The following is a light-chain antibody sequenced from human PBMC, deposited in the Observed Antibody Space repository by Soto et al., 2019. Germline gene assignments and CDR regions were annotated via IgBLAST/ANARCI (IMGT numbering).Light chain of an antibody. Sequence: DIQMTQSPSSLSASVGDRVTITCRASQNIFSYLSWYQHKPGKAPKLLLYAASSLQSGVPSRFSGSGSRTDFALTISSLQPEDFATFYCQQSYSVPHTFGQGTKVEI. J-gene: IGKJ2*01. CDR2: AAS. V-gene: IGKV1-39*01. CDR3: QQSYSVPHT. CDR1: QNIFSY.